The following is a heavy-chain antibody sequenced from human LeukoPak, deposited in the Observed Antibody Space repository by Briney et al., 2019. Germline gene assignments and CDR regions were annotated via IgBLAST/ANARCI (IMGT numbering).Heavy chain of an antibody. Sequence: ASVKVSCKASGYTFTRYYMHWVRQAPGQGLEWMGWINPNSGGTNYAQKFQGRVTMTRDTSISTAYMELSRLRSDDTALYYCARGPSQIMENYMDVWGKGTTVTVSS. CDR1: GYTFTRYY. J-gene: IGHJ6*03. V-gene: IGHV1-2*02. D-gene: IGHD3-16*01. CDR2: INPNSGGT. CDR3: ARGPSQIMENYMDV.